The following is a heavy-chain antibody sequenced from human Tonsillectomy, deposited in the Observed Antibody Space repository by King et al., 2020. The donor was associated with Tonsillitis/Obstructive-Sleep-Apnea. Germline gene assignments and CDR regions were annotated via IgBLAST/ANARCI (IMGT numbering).Heavy chain of an antibody. CDR3: ARGIYYYDSSGYYPIHFDS. CDR1: GYTFTSYY. Sequence: QLVQSGAEVKKPGASVKVSCKASGYTFTSYYMHWVRQAPGQGLEWMGIINPSGGSTSYAQKFQGRVTMTRDTSTSTVYMELSSLRSEDTAVYYCARGIYYYDSSGYYPIHFDSWGQGTLVTVSS. V-gene: IGHV1-46*01. J-gene: IGHJ4*02. CDR2: INPSGGST. D-gene: IGHD3-22*01.